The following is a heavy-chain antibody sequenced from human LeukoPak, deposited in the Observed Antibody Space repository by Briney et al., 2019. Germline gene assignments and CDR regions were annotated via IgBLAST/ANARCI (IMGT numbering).Heavy chain of an antibody. Sequence: PGGSLRLSCVASGFTFTSYGIHWVRQAPGKGLEWVAVSWFAGDTKYYADSVKGRFTISRDISKNTLYLQMNSLRAEDTAVYYCASRYCGGGSCYRFDYWGQGTLVTVSS. V-gene: IGHV3-33*08. CDR2: SWFAGDTK. D-gene: IGHD2-15*01. CDR1: GFTFTSYG. J-gene: IGHJ4*02. CDR3: ASRYCGGGSCYRFDY.